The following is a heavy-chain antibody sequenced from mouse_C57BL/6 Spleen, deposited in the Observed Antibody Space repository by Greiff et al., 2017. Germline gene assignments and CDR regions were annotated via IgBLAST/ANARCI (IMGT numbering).Heavy chain of an antibody. Sequence: EVQLQESGPGLVKPSQSLSLTCSVTGYSITSGYYWNWIRQFPGNKPEWMGYISNNGSNNYNPSLKNRIPFTRDSSKNQFFLTFDSVTTEDTATYYCASRFDYWGQGTTLTVSS. CDR1: GYSITSGYY. CDR2: ISNNGSN. V-gene: IGHV3-6*01. J-gene: IGHJ2*01. CDR3: ASRFDY.